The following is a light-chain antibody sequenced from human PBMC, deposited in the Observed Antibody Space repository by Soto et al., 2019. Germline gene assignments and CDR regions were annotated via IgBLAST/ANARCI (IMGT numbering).Light chain of an antibody. CDR3: QQRINWPLT. CDR2: GAS. Sequence: TQAPSTLSASLGDRVTLSCRASQSVNIYLAWYQQKPGQAPRLLIFGASSRATGIPARFSGSGSGTDFTLTISSLEPEDFAVYYCQQRINWPLTFGGGTKVDIK. J-gene: IGKJ4*01. V-gene: IGKV3-11*01. CDR1: QSVNIY.